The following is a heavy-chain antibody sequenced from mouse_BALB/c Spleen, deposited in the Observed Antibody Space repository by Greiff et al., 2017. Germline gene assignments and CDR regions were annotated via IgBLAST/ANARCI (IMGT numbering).Heavy chain of an antibody. CDR1: GFSLTSYG. CDR2: IWSGGST. D-gene: IGHD2-14*01. V-gene: IGHV2-4-1*01. J-gene: IGHJ1*01. Sequence: QVQLQQSGPGLVQPSQSLSITCTVSGFSLTSYGVHWVRQSPGKGLEWLGVIWSGGSTDYNAAFISRLSISKYNSKSRVFLKMNSLQTDDTAMYYEARDEGYYRYDDWYFDVWGAGTTVTVSS. CDR3: ARDEGYYRYDDWYFDV.